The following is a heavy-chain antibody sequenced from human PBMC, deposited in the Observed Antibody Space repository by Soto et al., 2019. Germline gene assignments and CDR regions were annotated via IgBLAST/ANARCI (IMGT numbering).Heavy chain of an antibody. V-gene: IGHV3-30*18. CDR1: GFTFSSYG. Sequence: QVQLVESGGGVVQPGRSLRLSCAASGFTFSSYGMHWVRQAPGKGLEWVAVISYDGSNKYYADSVKGRFTISRDNSKNTLYLQMNSLRAEDTAVYYCAKIGGSYYVPYFDYWGQGTLVTVSS. CDR3: AKIGGSYYVPYFDY. J-gene: IGHJ4*02. CDR2: ISYDGSNK. D-gene: IGHD1-26*01.